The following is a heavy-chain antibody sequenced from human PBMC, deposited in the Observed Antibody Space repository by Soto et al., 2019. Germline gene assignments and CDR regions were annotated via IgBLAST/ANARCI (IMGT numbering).Heavy chain of an antibody. J-gene: IGHJ5*02. D-gene: IGHD3-22*01. CDR3: ANARVRYYYDSSGYWFDP. CDR2: IIPIFGTA. Sequence: QVQLVQSGAEVKKPGSSVKVSCKASGGTFSSYAISWVRQAPGQGLEWMGGIIPIFGTANYAQKFQGRVTITADESTSTGYMELSSLRSEDTAVYYCANARVRYYYDSSGYWFDPWGQGTLVTVSS. CDR1: GGTFSSYA. V-gene: IGHV1-69*01.